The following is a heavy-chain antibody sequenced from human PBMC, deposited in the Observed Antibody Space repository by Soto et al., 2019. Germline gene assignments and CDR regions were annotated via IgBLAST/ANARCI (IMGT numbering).Heavy chain of an antibody. CDR1: GFTFSNYG. V-gene: IGHV3-30*03. Sequence: QVQLVESGGGVVQPGRSLRLSCAASGFTFSNYGMHWVRQAPGKGLEWVAVMSYDGSNKDYADSVKGRFTISRDNSKNTLYLQMNSLRAEDTAEYFCARAGYCSGGTCYGYIDYWGQGTLVTVSS. CDR3: ARAGYCSGGTCYGYIDY. D-gene: IGHD2-15*01. J-gene: IGHJ4*02. CDR2: MSYDGSNK.